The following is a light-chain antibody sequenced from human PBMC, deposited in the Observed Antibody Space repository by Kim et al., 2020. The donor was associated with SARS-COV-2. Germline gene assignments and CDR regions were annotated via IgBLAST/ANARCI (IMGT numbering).Light chain of an antibody. CDR3: QQTATFPLT. Sequence: TSICRAIQAINVRLAWYQQRPGKAPKLLIYVASTLQSGVPSRFSGSGSGTDFTLTISSLQPEDFATYFCQQTATFPLTFGGGTKVDIK. J-gene: IGKJ4*01. CDR1: QAINVR. V-gene: IGKV1-12*01. CDR2: VAS.